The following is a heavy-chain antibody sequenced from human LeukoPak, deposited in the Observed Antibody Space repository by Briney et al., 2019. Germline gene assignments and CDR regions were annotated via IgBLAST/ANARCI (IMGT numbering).Heavy chain of an antibody. V-gene: IGHV4-34*01. CDR2: INHSGST. D-gene: IGHD1-1*01. Sequence: SETLSLTCAVYGGSFSGYYWSWIRQPPGKGLEWIGEINHSGSTNYNPSLKSRVTISVDTSKNQFSLKLSSVTAADTAVYYCALGHQRGYYFDYWGQGTLVTVSS. CDR3: ALGHQRGYYFDY. J-gene: IGHJ4*02. CDR1: GGSFSGYY.